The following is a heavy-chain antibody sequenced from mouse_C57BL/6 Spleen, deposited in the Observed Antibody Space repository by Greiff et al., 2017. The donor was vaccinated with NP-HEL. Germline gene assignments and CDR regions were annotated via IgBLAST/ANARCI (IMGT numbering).Heavy chain of an antibody. CDR3: TGPYYSNYGYFDV. CDR2: IRLKSDNYAT. D-gene: IGHD2-5*01. Sequence: EVQLVESGGGLVQPGGSMKLSCVASGFTFSNYWMNWVRQSPEKGLEWVAQIRLKSDNYATHYAESVKGRFTISRDDSKSSVYLQMNNLRAEDTGIYYCTGPYYSNYGYFDVWGTGTTVTVSS. V-gene: IGHV6-3*01. CDR1: GFTFSNYW. J-gene: IGHJ1*03.